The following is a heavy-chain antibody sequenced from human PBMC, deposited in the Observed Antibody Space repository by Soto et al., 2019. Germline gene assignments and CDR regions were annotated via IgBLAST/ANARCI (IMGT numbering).Heavy chain of an antibody. CDR2: ISSSSSYI. D-gene: IGHD3-16*01. CDR1: GFTFSSYS. J-gene: IGHJ4*02. V-gene: IGHV3-21*01. Sequence: EVQLVESGGGLVKPGGSLRLSCAASGFTFSSYSMNWVRQAPGKGLEWVSSISSSSSYIYYADSVKGRFTISRDNAKNSLYLQMNSLRAEDTAVYYCARDRAVLGSYGGQRAPEDYWGQGTLVTVSS. CDR3: ARDRAVLGSYGGQRAPEDY.